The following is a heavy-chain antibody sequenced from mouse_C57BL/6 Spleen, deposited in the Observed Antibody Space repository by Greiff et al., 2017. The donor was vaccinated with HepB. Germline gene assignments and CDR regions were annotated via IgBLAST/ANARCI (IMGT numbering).Heavy chain of an antibody. Sequence: EVKLMESGEGLVKPGGSLKLSCAASGFTFSSYAMSWVRQTPEKRLEWVAYISSGGDYIYYADTVKGRFTISRDNARNTLYLQMSSLKSEDTAMYYCTRDRGTYYFDYWGQGTTLTVSS. CDR3: TRDRGTYYFDY. J-gene: IGHJ2*01. CDR2: ISSGGDYI. CDR1: GFTFSSYA. V-gene: IGHV5-9-1*02. D-gene: IGHD3-1*01.